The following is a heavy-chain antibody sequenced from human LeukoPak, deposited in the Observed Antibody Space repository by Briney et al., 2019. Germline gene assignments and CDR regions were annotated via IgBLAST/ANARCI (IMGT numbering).Heavy chain of an antibody. CDR3: AREGNYDILTGYNNYYYYYYMDV. J-gene: IGHJ6*03. CDR2: IKQDGSEK. CDR1: GFTFSSYW. D-gene: IGHD3-9*01. V-gene: IGHV3-7*01. Sequence: GGSLRLSCAASGFTFSSYWMSWVRQAPGKGLAWVANIKQDGSEKYYVDSVKGRFTISRDNAKNSLYLQMNSLRAEDTAVYYCAREGNYDILTGYNNYYYYYYMDVWGKGTTVTVSS.